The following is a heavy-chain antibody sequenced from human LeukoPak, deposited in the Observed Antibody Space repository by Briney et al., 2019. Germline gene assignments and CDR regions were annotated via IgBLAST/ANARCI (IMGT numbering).Heavy chain of an antibody. CDR3: ARAGTSSGGFDY. V-gene: IGHV3-21*01. D-gene: IGHD4-23*01. J-gene: IGHJ4*02. CDR2: ISSSSSYI. Sequence: PGGSLGLSCAASGFTFSSYSMNWVRQAPGKGLEWVSSISSSSSYIYYADSVKGRFTVSRDNAKNSLYLQMNSLRAEDTAVYYCARAGTSSGGFDYWGQGTLVTVSS. CDR1: GFTFSSYS.